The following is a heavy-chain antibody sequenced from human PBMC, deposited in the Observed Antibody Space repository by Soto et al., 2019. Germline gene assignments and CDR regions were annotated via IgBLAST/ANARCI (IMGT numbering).Heavy chain of an antibody. CDR1: GYTFTGYY. J-gene: IGHJ6*04. CDR3: AGGGQLLTRAA. V-gene: IGHV1-2*02. Sequence: GASVKVSCKASGYTFTGYYIHWVRQAPVQGLEWMGWINPTTGGTNYAQKFQGRVTMTRDTSISPSYMQLIRLRSDDTAVYFCAGGGQLLTRAAGAKGNRVTVSP. D-gene: IGHD7-27*01. CDR2: INPTTGGT.